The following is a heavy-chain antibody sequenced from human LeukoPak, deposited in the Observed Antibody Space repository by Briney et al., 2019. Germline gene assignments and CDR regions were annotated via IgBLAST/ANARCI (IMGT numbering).Heavy chain of an antibody. CDR3: ARNSDWYPDY. V-gene: IGHV4-39*07. CDR1: GGSISSYY. Sequence: SETLSLTCTVSGGSISSYYWGWIRQPPGKGLEWIGCIYYSGGAYYNPSLKSRVTISVDTSKNQFSLKLSSVTAADTAVYYCARNSDWYPDYWGQGTLVTVSS. D-gene: IGHD6-19*01. CDR2: IYYSGGA. J-gene: IGHJ4*02.